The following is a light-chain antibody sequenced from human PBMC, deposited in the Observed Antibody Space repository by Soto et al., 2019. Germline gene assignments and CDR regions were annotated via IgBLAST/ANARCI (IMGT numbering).Light chain of an antibody. CDR2: DAS. V-gene: IGKV1-5*01. CDR3: QQYNSYSST. J-gene: IGKJ1*01. Sequence: DMQMTQSGCSLSASVGDRVTITCRASQSISSWLAWYQRKPGKAPKLLIYDASSLESGVPSRFSGSGSGTEFTLTISSLQPDDFATYYCQQYNSYSSTFGQGTKADIK. CDR1: QSISSW.